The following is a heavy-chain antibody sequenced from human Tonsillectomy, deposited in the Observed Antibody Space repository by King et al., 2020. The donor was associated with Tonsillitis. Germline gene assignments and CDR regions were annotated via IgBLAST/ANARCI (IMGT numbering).Heavy chain of an antibody. J-gene: IGHJ4*01. CDR2: IYSGGRT. CDR3: ARFPGEGQ. D-gene: IGHD1-14*01. CDR1: GFIVSSTY. V-gene: IGHV3-53*01. Sequence: QLVQSGGGLIQPGGSLRLSCAASGFIVSSTYMTWVRQAPGKGLEWLSVIYSGGRTYYADSLKVRFTISRADSKNTVYLQMNRLRAEDTAVYYCARFPGEGQWGHGTLVTVS.